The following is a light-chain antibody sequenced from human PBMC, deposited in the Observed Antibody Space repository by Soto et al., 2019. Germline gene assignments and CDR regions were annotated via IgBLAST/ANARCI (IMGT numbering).Light chain of an antibody. CDR3: EQTYRTPVT. Sequence: DSQLTPSPSTLAASVGDSVPITCRTSQSISSWLAWYQQKPGKAPKLLIYGASSVQSGVPLRFSGSGSGTDFTLTISSLQPEDFATYYCEQTYRTPVTVGQGARLEIK. J-gene: IGKJ5*01. V-gene: IGKV1-39*01. CDR2: GAS. CDR1: QSISSW.